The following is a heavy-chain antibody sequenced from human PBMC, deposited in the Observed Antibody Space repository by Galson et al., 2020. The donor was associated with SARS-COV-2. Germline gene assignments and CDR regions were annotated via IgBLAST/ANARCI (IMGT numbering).Heavy chain of an antibody. Sequence: KISCKASGGTFSSYAISWVRQAPGQGLEWMGGITPIFGTANYAQKFQGRVTITADKSTSTAYMELSSLRSEDTAVYYCASRALPVDTAMVIPWYFDLWGRGTLVTVSS. D-gene: IGHD5-18*01. CDR3: ASRALPVDTAMVIPWYFDL. CDR1: GGTFSSYA. J-gene: IGHJ2*01. V-gene: IGHV1-69*06. CDR2: ITPIFGTA.